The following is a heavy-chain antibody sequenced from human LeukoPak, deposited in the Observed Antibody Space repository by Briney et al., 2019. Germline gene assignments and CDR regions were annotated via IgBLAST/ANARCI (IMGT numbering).Heavy chain of an antibody. CDR2: ITNSANSI. J-gene: IGHJ3*02. CDR1: GFTFSTYS. CDR3: ARVLHYAFDI. V-gene: IGHV3-48*02. Sequence: GGSLRLSCEASGFTFSTYSMNWVRQAPGKGLEWVSYITNSANSITYADSVKGRFTISRDNAKNSLFLQMSSLKDEDTAVYYCARVLHYAFDIGGQGTMVTVFS.